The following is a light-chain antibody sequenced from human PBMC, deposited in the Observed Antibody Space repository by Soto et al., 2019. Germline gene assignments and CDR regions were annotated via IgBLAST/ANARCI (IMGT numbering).Light chain of an antibody. V-gene: IGLV2-8*01. CDR3: SSFTTDSTLV. Sequence: QSVLTQPPSASGSPGQSVTISCTGTSSDVGGYNFVSWYQQHPGKAPKFMIYEVTKRPSGVPDRFSGSKSGNTASLTVSGLQAEDEADYYCSSFTTDSTLVFGTGTKLTVL. J-gene: IGLJ1*01. CDR1: SSDVGGYNF. CDR2: EVT.